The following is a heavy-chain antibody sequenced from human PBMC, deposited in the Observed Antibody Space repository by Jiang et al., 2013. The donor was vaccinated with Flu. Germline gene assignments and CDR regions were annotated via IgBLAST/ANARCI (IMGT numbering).Heavy chain of an antibody. D-gene: IGHD3-10*01. V-gene: IGHV1-2*04. CDR3: ARAGSRPPRHRGWFDP. CDR2: INPNSGGT. Sequence: VQLVESGAEVKKPGASVKVSCKASGYTFTGYYMHWVRQAPGQGLEWMGWINPNSGGTNYAQKFQGWVTMTRDTSISTAYMELSRLRSDDTAVYYCARAGSRPPRHRGWFDPWGQGTLVTVSS. J-gene: IGHJ5*02. CDR1: GYTFTGYY.